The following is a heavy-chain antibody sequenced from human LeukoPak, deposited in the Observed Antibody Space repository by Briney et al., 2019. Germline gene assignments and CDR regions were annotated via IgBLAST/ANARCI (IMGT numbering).Heavy chain of an antibody. CDR2: IYYSGST. D-gene: IGHD1-1*01. J-gene: IGHJ4*02. CDR3: ARGVGVSGTDFDY. Sequence: PSETLSLTCTVSGGSISSYYWSWIRQPPGKGLEWIGYIYYSGSTNYNPSLKSRVTISVDTPKNQFSLKLSSVTAADTAVYYCARGVGVSGTDFDYWGQGTLVTVSS. CDR1: GGSISSYY. V-gene: IGHV4-59*01.